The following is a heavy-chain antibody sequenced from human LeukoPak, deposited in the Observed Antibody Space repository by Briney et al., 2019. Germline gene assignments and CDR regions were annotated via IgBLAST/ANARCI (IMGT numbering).Heavy chain of an antibody. Sequence: SETLSLTCAVYGGSFSGYYWSWIRQPPGKGLEWIGEINHSGSTNYNPSLKSQVTISVDTSKNQFSLKLSSVTAADTAVYYCARFGSGWHYFDYWGQGTLVTVSS. J-gene: IGHJ4*02. CDR3: ARFGSGWHYFDY. V-gene: IGHV4-34*01. CDR2: INHSGST. D-gene: IGHD6-19*01. CDR1: GGSFSGYY.